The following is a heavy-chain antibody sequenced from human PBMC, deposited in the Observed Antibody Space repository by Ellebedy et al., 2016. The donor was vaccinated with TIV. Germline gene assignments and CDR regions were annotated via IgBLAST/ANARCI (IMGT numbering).Heavy chain of an antibody. V-gene: IGHV3-11*04. CDR3: ARRVAGKASFDY. D-gene: IGHD6-19*01. CDR2: ISSSGDII. J-gene: IGHJ4*02. CDR1: VFTFSDYY. Sequence: GESLKISCAASVFTFSDYYMSWTRQAPGKGLEWISYISSSGDIINYLDSVKGRFTISRDNAKNSLYLQIDSLRAEDTAVYYCARRVAGKASFDYWGQGTLVTVSS.